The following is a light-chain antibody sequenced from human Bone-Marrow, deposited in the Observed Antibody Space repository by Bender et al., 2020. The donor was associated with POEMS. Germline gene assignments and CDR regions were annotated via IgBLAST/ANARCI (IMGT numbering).Light chain of an antibody. CDR3: QTWDTDNAVV. CDR1: DLGDRL. J-gene: IGLJ2*01. V-gene: IGLV3-1*01. Sequence: DGPTQPPSVSVSPGQTATITCSGSDLGDRLVAWNQQKTGRSPLLVIYRDTMLPSGIPELFSGTNSGNTATLTISGTQALDEADYFCQTWDTDNAVVFGGGTKLTVL. CDR2: RDT.